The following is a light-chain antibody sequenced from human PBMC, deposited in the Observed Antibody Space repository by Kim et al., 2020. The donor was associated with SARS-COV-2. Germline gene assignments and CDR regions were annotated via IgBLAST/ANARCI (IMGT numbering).Light chain of an antibody. CDR1: TSTLGSGYD. Sequence: QKVTISCTGTTSTLGSGYDVHWYQQHPGKAPKLLIYANNNRPSGVPDRFSGSKSGTSASLAIAGLQADDEADYYCQSYDSSLTQVVFGGGTKVTVL. J-gene: IGLJ2*01. CDR3: QSYDSSLTQVV. CDR2: ANN. V-gene: IGLV1-40*01.